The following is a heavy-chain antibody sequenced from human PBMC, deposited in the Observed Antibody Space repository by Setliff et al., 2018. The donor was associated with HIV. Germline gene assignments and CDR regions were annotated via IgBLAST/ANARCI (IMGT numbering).Heavy chain of an antibody. D-gene: IGHD3-22*01. CDR1: GGSFSDYY. CDR2: VNRGRRT. J-gene: IGHJ4*02. Sequence: SETLSLTSALYGGSFSDYYWSWIRQPPGMGLEWIGEVNRGRRTNYNSSLKSRVTISIDTSRNQFSLTVSSVTAADTAVYYCAREIPYSYGGRGHPLWGQGTLVTVSS. CDR3: AREIPYSYGGRGHPL. V-gene: IGHV4-34*01.